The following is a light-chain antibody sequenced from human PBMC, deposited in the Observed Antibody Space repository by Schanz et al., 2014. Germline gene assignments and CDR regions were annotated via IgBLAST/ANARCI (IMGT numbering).Light chain of an antibody. CDR2: DVT. V-gene: IGLV2-14*01. CDR1: TSDIGDHDY. J-gene: IGLJ3*02. Sequence: QSALTQPASVSGSPGQSITIPCSGSTSDIGDHDYVSWYQQHPGKAPKLLIYDVTNRPSGVSHRFSGSKSGNTASLTISGLQAEDEADYYCCSYAGSYNFWVFGGGTKLTVL. CDR3: CSYAGSYNFWV.